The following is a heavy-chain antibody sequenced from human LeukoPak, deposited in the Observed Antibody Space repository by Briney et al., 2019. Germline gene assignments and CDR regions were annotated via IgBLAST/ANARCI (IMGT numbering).Heavy chain of an antibody. CDR3: ARKAALYYFDY. Sequence: GGSLRLSCAASGFTFSSYWMSWVRQAPGKGLEWVANIKQDGSEKYYVDSVEGRFTISRDNAKNSLYLQMNSLRAEDTAVYYCARKAALYYFDYWGQGTLVTVSS. J-gene: IGHJ4*02. D-gene: IGHD6-13*01. CDR2: IKQDGSEK. V-gene: IGHV3-7*01. CDR1: GFTFSSYW.